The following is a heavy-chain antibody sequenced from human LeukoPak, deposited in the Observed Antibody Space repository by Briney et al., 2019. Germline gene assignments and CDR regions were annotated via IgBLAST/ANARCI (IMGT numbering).Heavy chain of an antibody. Sequence: ASVKVSCKTSGYTFTNYYIHWVRQAPGQGLEWMGRIDPNTGGTKSEKNFQGRVTMTRDTSISTAYMALSGLRSDDTFFFNRATAYDIVGTTVDYWGQGTLVTVSS. CDR3: ATAYDIVGTTVDY. D-gene: IGHD1-26*01. CDR2: IDPNTGGT. J-gene: IGHJ4*02. V-gene: IGHV1-2*05. CDR1: GYTFTNYY.